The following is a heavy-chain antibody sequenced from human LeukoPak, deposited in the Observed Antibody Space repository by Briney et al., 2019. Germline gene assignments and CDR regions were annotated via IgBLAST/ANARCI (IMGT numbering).Heavy chain of an antibody. Sequence: ASVKVSCKASGYTFTGYYMHWVRQAPGQGLEWMGWINPNSGGTNYAQKFQGRVTMTRDTSISTAYMELSRLRSDDTAVYYCARDLPFNIPYYYYGMDVWGQGTTVTVSS. J-gene: IGHJ6*02. CDR1: GYTFTGYY. V-gene: IGHV1-2*02. CDR3: ARDLPFNIPYYYYGMDV. CDR2: INPNSGGT.